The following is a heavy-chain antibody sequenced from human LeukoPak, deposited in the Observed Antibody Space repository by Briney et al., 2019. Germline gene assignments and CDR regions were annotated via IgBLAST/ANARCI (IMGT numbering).Heavy chain of an antibody. CDR3: ARGPIRYSYAADAFDI. CDR2: ISGSGGST. D-gene: IGHD5-18*01. V-gene: IGHV3-23*01. J-gene: IGHJ3*02. CDR1: GFTFSSYA. Sequence: GGSLRLSCAASGFTFSSYAMSWVRQAPGKGLEWVSAISGSGGSTYYADSVKGRFTISRDNSKNTLYLQMNSLRAEDTAVYYCARGPIRYSYAADAFDIWGQGTMVTVSS.